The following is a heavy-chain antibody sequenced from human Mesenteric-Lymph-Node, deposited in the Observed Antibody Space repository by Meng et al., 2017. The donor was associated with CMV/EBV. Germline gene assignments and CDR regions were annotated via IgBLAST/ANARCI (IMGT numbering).Heavy chain of an antibody. CDR3: ARGLYSSSWGDYFGMDV. J-gene: IGHJ6*02. CDR1: GGSVSSGSYY. D-gene: IGHD6-6*01. V-gene: IGHV4-61*01. CDR2: IYYSGSI. Sequence: SETLSLTCTVSGGSVSSGSYYWSWIRQPPGKGLEWIGYIYYSGSIKYNPSLKSRVTISIDTSKNQFSLRLSSVTAADTAVYYCARGLYSSSWGDYFGMDVWGQGTTVTVSS.